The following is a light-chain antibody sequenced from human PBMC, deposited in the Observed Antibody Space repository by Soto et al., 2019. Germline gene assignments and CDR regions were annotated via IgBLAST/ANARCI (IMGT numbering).Light chain of an antibody. J-gene: IGLJ2*01. V-gene: IGLV1-47*01. CDR1: NSNIGSKY. CDR3: AAWDNNLGGPA. CDR2: RNN. Sequence: QSVLTQPPSASGTPGQRVSISCSGTNSNIGSKYVDWYQQLPGTAPKLLMYRNNKRPSGVPDRFSGSKSGTSASLAISGLRSEDEADYYCAAWDNNLGGPAFGGGTKLTVL.